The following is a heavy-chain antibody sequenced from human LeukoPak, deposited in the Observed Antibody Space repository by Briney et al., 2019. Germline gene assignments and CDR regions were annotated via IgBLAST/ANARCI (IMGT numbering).Heavy chain of an antibody. CDR2: IWSDASNT. D-gene: IGHD3-9*01. CDR1: GFIFSTYG. J-gene: IGHJ4*02. Sequence: GGSLRLSCAASGFIFSTYGMHWVRQAPGKGLEWVAVIWSDASNTYYVDSVKGRFTISRDNSKNTLYLQINSLRAEDTAVYYCARTYNIRYFDTWGQGTLVTVSS. V-gene: IGHV3-33*01. CDR3: ARTYNIRYFDT.